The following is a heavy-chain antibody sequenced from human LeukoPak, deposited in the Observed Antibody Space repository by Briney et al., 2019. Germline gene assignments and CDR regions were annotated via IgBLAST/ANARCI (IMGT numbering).Heavy chain of an antibody. J-gene: IGHJ4*02. Sequence: PGGSLRLSCAASGFTLSDYYMSGIRQAPGKGLEWVSYISSSGSTIYYADSVKGRFTISRDNAKNSLYLQMNSLRAEDTAVYYCASRTVVTPEMDYWGQGTLVTVSS. V-gene: IGHV3-11*01. CDR1: GFTLSDYY. D-gene: IGHD4-23*01. CDR3: ASRTVVTPEMDY. CDR2: ISSSGSTI.